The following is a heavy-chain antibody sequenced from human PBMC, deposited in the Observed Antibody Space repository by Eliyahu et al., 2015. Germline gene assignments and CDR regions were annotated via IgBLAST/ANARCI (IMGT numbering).Heavy chain of an antibody. V-gene: IGHV1-69*06. J-gene: IGHJ4*02. CDR2: IIPILGTA. Sequence: QVQLVQSGAEVKKPGSSVXVSCKAXGXXFXNYAISWVRQAPGQGLEWMGGIIPILGTAKYAQKLQGRVTITADKYTTTANMELSGLRSEDTAVYYCARVSADSSGYYRGAYDYWGQGTLVTVSS. CDR1: GXXFXNYA. D-gene: IGHD3-22*01. CDR3: ARVSADSSGYYRGAYDY.